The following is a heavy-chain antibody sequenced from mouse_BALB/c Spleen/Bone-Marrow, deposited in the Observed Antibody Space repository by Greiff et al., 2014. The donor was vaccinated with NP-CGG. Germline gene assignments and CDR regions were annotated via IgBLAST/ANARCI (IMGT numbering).Heavy chain of an antibody. CDR3: ASYVYGYYFDN. Sequence: DVKLQESGAELVKSGASVKLSCTASGFNIKDTYMHWVKQRPEQGLEWIGRIDPANGNTKYDPKFQGKATITADTSSNTAYLQLSSLTSEDTAVYYCASYVYGYYFDNWGQGTTLTVSS. J-gene: IGHJ2*01. CDR2: IDPANGNT. V-gene: IGHV14-3*02. CDR1: GFNIKDTY. D-gene: IGHD2-2*01.